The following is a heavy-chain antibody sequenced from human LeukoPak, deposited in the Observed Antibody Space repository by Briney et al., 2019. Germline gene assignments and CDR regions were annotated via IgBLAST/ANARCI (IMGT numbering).Heavy chain of an antibody. V-gene: IGHV1-8*01. CDR2: MNPDSGDT. D-gene: IGHD3-22*01. CDR1: GYTFTSYE. CDR3: ARGLGSYDSSELTWPMISF. Sequence: VASVKVSCKASGYTFTSYEINWVRQATGHGLEWMGWMNPDSGDTAYAQKFQGRITMTRSTSITTAYMELSSLRSEDTAVYYCARGLGSYDSSELTWPMISFWGQGTQVTVSS. J-gene: IGHJ4*02.